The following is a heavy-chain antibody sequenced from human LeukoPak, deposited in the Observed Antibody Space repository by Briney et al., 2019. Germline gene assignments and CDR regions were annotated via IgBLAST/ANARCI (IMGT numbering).Heavy chain of an antibody. CDR1: GFTFSSYS. CDR3: ARDSRADAFDI. V-gene: IGHV3-21*01. J-gene: IGHJ3*02. CDR2: ISSSSSYI. Sequence: GGSLRLSCAASGFTFSSYSMNWVSQAPGKGLEWVSSISSSSSYIYYADSVKGRFTISRDNAKNSLYLQMNSLRAEDTAVYYCARDSRADAFDIWGQGTMVTVSS.